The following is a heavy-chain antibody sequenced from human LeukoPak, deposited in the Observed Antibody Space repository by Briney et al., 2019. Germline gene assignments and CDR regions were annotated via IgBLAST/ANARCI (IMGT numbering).Heavy chain of an antibody. D-gene: IGHD3-22*01. CDR1: GFTFSSYW. CDR3: ARDFWGYYYDSSGPGAFDI. V-gene: IGHV3-74*01. J-gene: IGHJ3*02. Sequence: GGSLRLSCAASGFTFSSYWMHWVRQAPGKGLVWVSRINSDASSTSYADSVKGRFTISRDNSKNTVYLQMNSLRAEDTAVYYCARDFWGYYYDSSGPGAFDIWGQGTMVTVSS. CDR2: INSDASST.